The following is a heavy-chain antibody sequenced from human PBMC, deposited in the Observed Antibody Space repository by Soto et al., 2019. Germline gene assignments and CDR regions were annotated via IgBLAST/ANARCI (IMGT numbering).Heavy chain of an antibody. CDR2: ISGSGVST. D-gene: IGHD2-2*01. V-gene: IGHV3-23*01. CDR1: GFTFSSYA. J-gene: IGHJ3*02. CDR3: AKFYCISIMCQVPAAKSTGGFEI. Sequence: EPQLLESGGGLGHPGGSLRLSCAASGFTFSSYAMRWVRQAPGKGLEWVAAISGSGVSTYYADAVRGRSTISRDNSKKTVDLQMNSLTAEDTAVYYCAKFYCISIMCQVPAAKSTGGFEIWGQGTLVTVS.